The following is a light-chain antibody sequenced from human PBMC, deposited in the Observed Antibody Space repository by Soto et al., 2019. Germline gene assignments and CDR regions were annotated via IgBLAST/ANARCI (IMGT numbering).Light chain of an antibody. Sequence: DIQMTQSPSSVSASVGDRVTITFQASQGISRSLAWYQQKPGTDPKILIYSASSLQSGVPSRFSGSGSGTEFTLTISSLKPDHFATYYCKQYDTYWTGGQGTQGDIK. CDR3: KQYDTYWT. CDR1: QGISRS. J-gene: IGKJ1*01. V-gene: IGKV1D-16*01. CDR2: SAS.